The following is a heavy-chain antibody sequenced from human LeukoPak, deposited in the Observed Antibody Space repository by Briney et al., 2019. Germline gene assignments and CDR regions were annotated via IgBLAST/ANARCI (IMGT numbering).Heavy chain of an antibody. D-gene: IGHD1-26*01. CDR2: INSDGSST. CDR1: GFTFSSYW. V-gene: IGHV3-74*01. Sequence: GGSLRVSCAASGFTFSSYWMHWVRQAPGKGLVWVLRINSDGSSTSYADSVKGRFTISRDNAKNTLYLQMNSLRAEDTAVYYCARPSGSYLDAFDIWGQGTMVTVSS. CDR3: ARPSGSYLDAFDI. J-gene: IGHJ3*02.